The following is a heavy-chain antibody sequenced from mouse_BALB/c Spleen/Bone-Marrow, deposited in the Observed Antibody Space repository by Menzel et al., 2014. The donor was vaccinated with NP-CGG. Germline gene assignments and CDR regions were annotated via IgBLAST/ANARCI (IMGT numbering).Heavy chain of an antibody. CDR1: GYSFTDYI. CDR2: IDPYNGGT. J-gene: IGHJ3*01. Sequence: EVKLMESGPELVEPGASVKVSCKASGYSFTDYIMSWVKQSHGKSLEWIGYIDPYNGGTTYNQKFKGKATLTVDKSSSTAFMHLNSLTSDDSTVYYGVRGDYRYSWFAYWGQGTLVTVSA. D-gene: IGHD2-14*01. CDR3: VRGDYRYSWFAY. V-gene: IGHV1S135*01.